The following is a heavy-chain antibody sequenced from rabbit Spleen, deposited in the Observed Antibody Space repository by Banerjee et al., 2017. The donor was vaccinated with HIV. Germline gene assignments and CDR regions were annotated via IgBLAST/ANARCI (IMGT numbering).Heavy chain of an antibody. CDR1: GVSFSDKD. J-gene: IGHJ6*01. Sequence: EQLEESGGGLVKPEGSLTLTCKASGVSFSDKDVMCWVRQAPGKGLEWIGYIDPVFGITYYASWVNGRFSISRENAQNTVFLQMTSLTAADTATYFCARDGAGGSYFALWGPGTLVTVS. D-gene: IGHD8-1*01. CDR2: IDPVFGIT. CDR3: ARDGAGGSYFAL. V-gene: IGHV1S47*01.